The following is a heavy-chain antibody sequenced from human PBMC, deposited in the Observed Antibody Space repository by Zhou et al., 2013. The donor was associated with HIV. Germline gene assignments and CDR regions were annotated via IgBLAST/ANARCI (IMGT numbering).Heavy chain of an antibody. J-gene: IGHJ4*02. CDR3: GRPIVGSSTLGLDF. Sequence: QVQLVQSGAEVKKPGASVRASCKASGYTFTGYSVHWVRQAPGQGLEWVGWMNPNNGGTNYAQKFQGRVTLTRDTSISTAYMELSSLRSDDTAVYYCGRPIVGSSTLGLDFWGQGTLVTVSS. CDR1: GYTFTGYS. CDR2: MNPNNGGT. D-gene: IGHD1-26*01. V-gene: IGHV1-2*02.